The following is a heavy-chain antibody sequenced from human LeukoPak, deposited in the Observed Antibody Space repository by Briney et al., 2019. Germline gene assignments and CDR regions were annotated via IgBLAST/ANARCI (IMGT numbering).Heavy chain of an antibody. D-gene: IGHD3-22*01. CDR1: GLTFSSYE. J-gene: IGHJ3*02. CDR3: ARDSHKFDSSGYYPDAFDI. CDR2: ISSSGSSI. Sequence: PGGSLRLSCAASGLTFSSYEMNWVRQAPGKGLEWVSYISSSGSSIYYADSVKGRFTIPRDNAKNSLYLQMHSLRAEDTAVYYCARDSHKFDSSGYYPDAFDIWGQGTMVTVSS. V-gene: IGHV3-48*03.